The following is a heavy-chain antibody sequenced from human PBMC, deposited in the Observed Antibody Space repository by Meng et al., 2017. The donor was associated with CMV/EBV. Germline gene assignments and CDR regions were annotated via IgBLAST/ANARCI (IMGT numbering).Heavy chain of an antibody. CDR2: IYSGGST. Sequence: GGSLRLSCAASGFTVSSNYMSWVRQAPGKGLEGVSVIYSGGSTYYADSVKGRFTISRDNSKNTLYLQMNSLRAEDTAVYYCARGQEGRYYYYGMDVWGQGTTVTVSS. V-gene: IGHV3-53*01. J-gene: IGHJ6*02. CDR1: GFTVSSNY. CDR3: ARGQEGRYYYYGMDV.